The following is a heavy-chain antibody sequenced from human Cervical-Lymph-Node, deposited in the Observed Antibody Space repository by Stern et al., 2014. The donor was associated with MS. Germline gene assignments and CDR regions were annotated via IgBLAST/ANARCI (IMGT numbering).Heavy chain of an antibody. CDR1: GYTFTGYY. CDR3: ARDHVARWLSGYYYGMDV. CDR2: IKPNSGDT. J-gene: IGHJ6*02. V-gene: IGHV1-2*02. D-gene: IGHD6-25*01. Sequence: QVQLVQSGAEVKKSGASVQVSCKASGYTFTGYYLHWVRQAPGQGLEWMGWIKPNSGDTNYAQMFQGRVTMATDTSISTAYMELSSLRSDDTAVYYCARDHVARWLSGYYYGMDVWGQGTTVTVSS.